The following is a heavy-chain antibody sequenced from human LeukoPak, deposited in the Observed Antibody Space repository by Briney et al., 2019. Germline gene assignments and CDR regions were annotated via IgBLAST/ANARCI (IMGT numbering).Heavy chain of an antibody. CDR2: IIPIIGTA. D-gene: IGHD3-22*01. Sequence: GSSVKVSCKASGGTFSSYAISWVRQAPGQGLEWMGRIIPIIGTANYAQKFQGRVTITTDESTSTAYMELSSLRSEDTAVYYCARHHASTYYYDSSGLNWFDPWGQGTLATVSS. J-gene: IGHJ5*02. V-gene: IGHV1-69*05. CDR1: GGTFSSYA. CDR3: ARHHASTYYYDSSGLNWFDP.